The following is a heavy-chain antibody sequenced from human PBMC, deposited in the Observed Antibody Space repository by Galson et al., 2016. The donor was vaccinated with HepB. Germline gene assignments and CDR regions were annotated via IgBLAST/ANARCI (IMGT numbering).Heavy chain of an antibody. V-gene: IGHV2-5*02. Sequence: PALVKPTQTLTLTCNFSGFSHSTSGVSVGWIRQPPGKALEWLALIYWDDDKRYNPSLKSRLTITKDTSKNQVVLTMTNMDPVDTATYYFAHTSPTTISGVITTRGGFDYWGQGTLVTVSS. J-gene: IGHJ4*02. D-gene: IGHD3-3*01. CDR2: IYWDDDK. CDR3: AHTSPTTISGVITTRGGFDY. CDR1: GFSHSTSGVS.